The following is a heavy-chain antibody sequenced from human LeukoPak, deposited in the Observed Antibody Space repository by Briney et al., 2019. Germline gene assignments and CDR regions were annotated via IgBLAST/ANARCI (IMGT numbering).Heavy chain of an antibody. CDR1: GFPFSTYA. D-gene: IGHD3-10*01. CDR2: ISGSGGST. Sequence: SGGSLRLSCAPSGFPFSTYAMRGVRLAPGKGLEWVSGISGSGGSTYYADSVKGRFTSSRDNSNNTLYVQMNSLRVEDTAVYYCAKSGGLSGSGRLAMDVWGQGTTVTVSS. CDR3: AKSGGLSGSGRLAMDV. V-gene: IGHV3-23*01. J-gene: IGHJ6*02.